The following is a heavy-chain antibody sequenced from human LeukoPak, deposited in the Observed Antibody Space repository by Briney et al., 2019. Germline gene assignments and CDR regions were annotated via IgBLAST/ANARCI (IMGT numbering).Heavy chain of an antibody. V-gene: IGHV1-24*01. D-gene: IGHD2-2*02. CDR2: FDPEDGET. Sequence: ASVSVSCKVSGYTLTELSMHWVRQAPGKGLEWRGGFDPEDGETIYAQKFQGRVTMTEDTSTDTAYMELSSLRSEDTAVYYFATGMVPAAIRTFYYYYYGMDVWGQGTTVTVSS. J-gene: IGHJ6*02. CDR3: ATGMVPAAIRTFYYYYYGMDV. CDR1: GYTLTELS.